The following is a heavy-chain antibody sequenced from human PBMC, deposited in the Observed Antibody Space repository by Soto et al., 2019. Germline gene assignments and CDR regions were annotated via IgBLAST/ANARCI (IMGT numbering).Heavy chain of an antibody. CDR2: ISSSSSTI. CDR3: AREHVLLWFGEKSGGMDV. D-gene: IGHD3-10*01. J-gene: IGHJ6*02. V-gene: IGHV3-48*02. CDR1: GFTFSSYS. Sequence: EVQLVESGGGLVQPGGSLRLSCAASGFTFSSYSMNWVRQAPGKGLEWGSYISSSSSTIYYADSVKGRFTISRDNAKNSLDLQMNSLRDEDTAVYYCAREHVLLWFGEKSGGMDVWGQGTTVTVSS.